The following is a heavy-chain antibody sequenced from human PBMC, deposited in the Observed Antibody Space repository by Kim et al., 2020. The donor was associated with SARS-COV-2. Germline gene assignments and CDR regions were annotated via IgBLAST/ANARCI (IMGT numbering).Heavy chain of an antibody. D-gene: IGHD3-22*01. J-gene: IGHJ4*02. Sequence: NSTPSLKSRVTISVDTSKNQFSLKLSSVTAADTAVYYCARNYYDNDGFDYWGQGTLVTVSS. V-gene: IGHV4-34*01. CDR3: ARNYYDNDGFDY.